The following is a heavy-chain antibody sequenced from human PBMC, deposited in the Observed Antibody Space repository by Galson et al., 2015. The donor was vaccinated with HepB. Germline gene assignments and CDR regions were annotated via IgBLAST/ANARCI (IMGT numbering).Heavy chain of an antibody. D-gene: IGHD6-19*01. CDR2: ISWDAVST. Sequence: SLRLSCAASGFTFDDHTMQWVRQVPGKGLEWVSLISWDAVSTYYADSVTGRFTISRDNNNNSLYLQMNSLRTEDTAFYYCTKGSQSSGWYASDYWGQGTLVIVSS. CDR3: TKGSQSSGWYASDY. J-gene: IGHJ4*02. V-gene: IGHV3-43*01. CDR1: GFTFDDHT.